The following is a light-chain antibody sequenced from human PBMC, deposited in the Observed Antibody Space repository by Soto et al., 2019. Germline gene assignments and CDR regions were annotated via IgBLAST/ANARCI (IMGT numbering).Light chain of an antibody. Sequence: DIQMTQSPSTLSASVGDRVTITCRASQSLNNGLAWYQQKPGKAPNLLIYDASTLERGVPSRFSGTGSGTDLAXTRFRLQPDDFANYYCQQDHRSSITLGQGTRLESK. CDR3: QQDHRSSIT. J-gene: IGKJ5*01. V-gene: IGKV1-5*01. CDR1: QSLNNG. CDR2: DAS.